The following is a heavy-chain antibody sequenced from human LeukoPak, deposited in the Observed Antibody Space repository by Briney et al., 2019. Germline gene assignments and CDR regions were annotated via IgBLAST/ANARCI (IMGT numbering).Heavy chain of an antibody. CDR1: GGSFNGYY. D-gene: IGHD2-2*01. CDR2: INHGGST. CDR3: ARGRRGYQPGGSRFDP. J-gene: IGHJ5*02. Sequence: PSETLSLTCAVYGGSFNGYYWSWIRQPPGKGLEWIGEINHGGSTNYNPSLKSRVTISVDTSKNQFSLKLSSVTAADTAVYYCARGRRGYQPGGSRFDPWGQGTLVTVSS. V-gene: IGHV4-34*01.